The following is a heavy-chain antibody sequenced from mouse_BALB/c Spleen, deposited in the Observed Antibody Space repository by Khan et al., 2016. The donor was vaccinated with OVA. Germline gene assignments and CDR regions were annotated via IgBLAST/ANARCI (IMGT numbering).Heavy chain of an antibody. D-gene: IGHD2-14*01. CDR1: GYTFTNYG. V-gene: IGHV9-3*02. Sequence: QIQLVQSGPELKKPGETVKISCKASGYTFTNYGMNWVKQAPGKGLKWMGWINTNTGEPTFAEEFKERFAFSLETSASTAYLQINSLKNEYTATYFCARGYYMYGSLFAYWGQGTLVTVSA. CDR2: INTNTGEP. CDR3: ARGYYMYGSLFAY. J-gene: IGHJ3*01.